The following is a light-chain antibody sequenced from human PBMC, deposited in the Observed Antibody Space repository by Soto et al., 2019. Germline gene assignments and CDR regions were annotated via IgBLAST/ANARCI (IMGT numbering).Light chain of an antibody. CDR1: QDISKY. V-gene: IGKV1-33*01. Sequence: DLQMTQSPSSLSASVGDRVAITCQASQDISKYVNQYQQKPGKAPNLLIYDASNMEAGVPSRFSGVGSGTDFTFTISSLQAEDVATYYCQQYHNLPLTFGGGTKVEIK. CDR2: DAS. CDR3: QQYHNLPLT. J-gene: IGKJ4*01.